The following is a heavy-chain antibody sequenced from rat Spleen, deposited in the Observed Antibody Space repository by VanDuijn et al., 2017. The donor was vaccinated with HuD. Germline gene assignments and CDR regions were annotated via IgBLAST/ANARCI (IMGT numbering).Heavy chain of an antibody. CDR1: GFNFNEYW. CDR2: INKDSRTI. Sequence: EVQLVESGGGLVQPGGSLKLSCAASGFNFNEYWMGWVRQAPGKGLEWVGEINKDSRTIKYNPSLKEKFTISRDNAQNTLYLQMSKLGSEDTATYYCVREEFGVDYWGQGVMVTVSS. V-gene: IGHV4-2*01. J-gene: IGHJ2*01. D-gene: IGHD4-3*01. CDR3: VREEFGVDY.